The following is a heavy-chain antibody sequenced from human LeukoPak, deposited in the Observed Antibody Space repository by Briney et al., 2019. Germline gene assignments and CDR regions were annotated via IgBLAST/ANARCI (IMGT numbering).Heavy chain of an antibody. CDR3: ARVKDPGGYYYYYYMDV. CDR1: ISSSSYY. CDR2: INHSGGT. J-gene: IGHJ6*03. Sequence: SETLSLTCTVSISSSSYYWSWIRQPPGKGLEWIGEINHSGGTKYNPSLKSRVTISVDTSKNQFSLKLSSVTAADTAMYYCARVKDPGGYYYYYYMDVWGKGTTVTVSS. D-gene: IGHD3-16*01. V-gene: IGHV4-34*01.